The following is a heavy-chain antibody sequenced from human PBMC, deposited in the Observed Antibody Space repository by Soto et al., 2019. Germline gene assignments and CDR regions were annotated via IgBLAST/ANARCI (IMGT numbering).Heavy chain of an antibody. CDR1: GFTFSSYA. V-gene: IGHV3-23*01. CDR2: ISGSGGST. D-gene: IGHD4-4*01. J-gene: IGHJ4*02. CDR3: AEDLSYSNSFYFFDY. Sequence: PGGSLRLSCVASGFTFSSYAMSWVRQAPGKGLEWVSGISGSGGSTYYADSVKGRFTISRDNSRNTLYVQMNSLRAEDTAVYYCAEDLSYSNSFYFFDYWGQGTLVTVSS.